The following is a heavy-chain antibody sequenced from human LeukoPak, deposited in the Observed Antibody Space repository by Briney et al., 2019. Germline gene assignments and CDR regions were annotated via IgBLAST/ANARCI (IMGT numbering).Heavy chain of an antibody. CDR3: ARDTSPWQQRGGIDI. Sequence: SGTLSLTCGVSGGSISNTNWWTWVRQPPGKGLEWIGEVNLQGSTNYNPSLKSRVAISVDKSENHISLKLTSVTAADTAVYYCARDTSPWQQRGGIDIWGQGTMVTVSS. D-gene: IGHD6-13*01. J-gene: IGHJ3*02. CDR2: VNLQGST. CDR1: GGSISNTNW. V-gene: IGHV4-4*02.